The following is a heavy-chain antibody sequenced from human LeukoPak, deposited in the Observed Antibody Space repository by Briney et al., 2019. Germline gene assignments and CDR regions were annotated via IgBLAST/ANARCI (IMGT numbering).Heavy chain of an antibody. Sequence: ASVKVSCKASGYTFTSYAMNWVRQAPGQGLEWMGWINTNTGNPTYAQGFTGRFVFSLDTSVSTAYLRISSLKAEDTAVYYCARLVPTMVRGVIINQGSGRSPTNWFDPWGQGTLVTVSS. V-gene: IGHV7-4-1*02. CDR1: GYTFTSYA. CDR2: INTNTGNP. J-gene: IGHJ5*02. CDR3: ARLVPTMVRGVIINQGSGRSPTNWFDP. D-gene: IGHD3-10*01.